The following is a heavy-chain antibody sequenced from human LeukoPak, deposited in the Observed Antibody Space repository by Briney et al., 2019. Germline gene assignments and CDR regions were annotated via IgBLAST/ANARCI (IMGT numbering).Heavy chain of an antibody. D-gene: IGHD2/OR15-2a*01. CDR3: ARDLRESWAFCDY. CDR1: GFTFSSYS. V-gene: IGHV3-21*04. J-gene: IGHJ4*02. CDR2: ISSSSSYI. Sequence: GGSLRLSCAASGFTFSSYSMNWVRQAPGKGLEWVSSISSSSSYIYYADSVKGRFTISRDNAKNSLYLQMNTLEIQDTAMYYCARDLRESWAFCDYWGQGTLVTVSS.